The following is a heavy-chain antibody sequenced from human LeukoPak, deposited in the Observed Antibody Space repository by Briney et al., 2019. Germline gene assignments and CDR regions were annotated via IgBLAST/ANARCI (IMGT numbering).Heavy chain of an antibody. J-gene: IGHJ4*02. V-gene: IGHV3-23*01. Sequence: PGGSLRLSCAASGFTFSSYAMSWVRQAPGKGLEWVSAISGSGGSTYYADSVKGRFTISRDNSKNTLCLQMNSLRAEDTAVYYCAKDSHPFTIPPAAFDYWGQGTLVTVSS. CDR1: GFTFSSYA. CDR2: ISGSGGST. D-gene: IGHD2-21*01. CDR3: AKDSHPFTIPPAAFDY.